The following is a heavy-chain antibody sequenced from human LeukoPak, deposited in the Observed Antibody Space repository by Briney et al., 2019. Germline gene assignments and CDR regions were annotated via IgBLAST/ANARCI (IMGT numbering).Heavy chain of an antibody. D-gene: IGHD3-3*01. CDR1: GYIFTNHA. J-gene: IGHJ4*02. V-gene: IGHV1-3*01. CDR2: INAGNGDT. Sequence: GASVKVSCTASGYIFTNHAMQWVRQAPGQRLEWMGWINAGNGDTKYSQNFQGRFTITRDTSAGTVYMDLSSLRYEDTAVYYCARGFWNRGIWGPYYFDYWGQGTLVTVSS. CDR3: ARGFWNRGIWGPYYFDY.